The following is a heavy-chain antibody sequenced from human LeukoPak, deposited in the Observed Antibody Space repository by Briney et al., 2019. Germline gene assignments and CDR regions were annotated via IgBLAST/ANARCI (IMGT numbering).Heavy chain of an antibody. J-gene: IGHJ4*02. D-gene: IGHD1-26*01. CDR2: INWNGGTS. CDR3: TRGDSGNFY. V-gene: IGHV3-20*04. CDR1: GFTFDDYG. Sequence: PGGSLRLSCAASGFTFDDYGMSWVRQGPGKELEWVSGINWNGGTSAYADSVKGRFAISRDNAKNSLYLEMNSLKPEDTAFYYCTRGDSGNFYWGQGTLVTVSS.